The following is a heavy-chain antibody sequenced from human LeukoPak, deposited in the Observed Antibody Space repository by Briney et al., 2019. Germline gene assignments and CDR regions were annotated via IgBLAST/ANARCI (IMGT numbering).Heavy chain of an antibody. Sequence: ASVKVSCKASGYTFTSYGINWVRQAPGQGLEWMGWMSPSNGDTGVSQKFRGRVSLTRNTSISTAYLDLTGLESEDTAVYYCSRGRAAVIDTWGQGTLLAVSS. CDR1: GYTFTSYG. V-gene: IGHV1-8*02. CDR2: MSPSNGDT. D-gene: IGHD6-13*01. J-gene: IGHJ5*02. CDR3: SRGRAAVIDT.